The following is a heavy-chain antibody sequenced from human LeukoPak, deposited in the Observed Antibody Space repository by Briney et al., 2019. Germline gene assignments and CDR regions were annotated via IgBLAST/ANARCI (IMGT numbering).Heavy chain of an antibody. CDR1: GGTFSSYA. CDR3: ARAGSYCGGDCYLGDY. D-gene: IGHD2-21*01. J-gene: IGHJ4*02. V-gene: IGHV1-69*05. Sequence: ASVKVSCKASGGTFSSYAISWVRQAPGQGLEWMGGISPIFGTANYAQKFQGRVTITTDESTSTAYMELSSLRSEDTAVYYCARAGSYCGGDCYLGDYWGQGTLVTLSS. CDR2: ISPIFGTA.